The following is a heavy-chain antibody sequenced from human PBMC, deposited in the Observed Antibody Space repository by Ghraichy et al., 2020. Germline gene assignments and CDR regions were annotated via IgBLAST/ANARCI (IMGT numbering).Heavy chain of an antibody. CDR2: INHSGST. D-gene: IGHD3-16*02. CDR1: GGSFSGYY. J-gene: IGHJ2*01. CDR3: ARGRYYDYVWGSYRPVARFDL. Sequence: SETLSLTCAVYGGSFSGYYWSWIRQPPGKGLEWIGEINHSGSTNYNPSLKSRVTISVDTSKNQFSLKLSSVTAADTAEYYCARGRYYDYVWGSYRPVARFDLWGSGGLVTVAS. V-gene: IGHV4-34*01.